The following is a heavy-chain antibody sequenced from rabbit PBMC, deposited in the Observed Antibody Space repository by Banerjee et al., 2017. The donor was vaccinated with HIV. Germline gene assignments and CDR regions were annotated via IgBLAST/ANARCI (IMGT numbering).Heavy chain of an antibody. J-gene: IGHJ4*01. Sequence: QQQLEESGGGLVKPEGSLTLSCTASGFSFSSSYDMCWVRQAPGKGLEWIACIYTGSSGTTYYASWAKGRFTISKTSSTTVTLQMTSLTAADTATYFCARHPNDVDGTWGKFDLWGPGTLVTVS. CDR3: ARHPNDVDGTWGKFDL. D-gene: IGHD2-1*01. CDR1: GFSFSSSYD. CDR2: IYTGSSGTT. V-gene: IGHV1S45*01.